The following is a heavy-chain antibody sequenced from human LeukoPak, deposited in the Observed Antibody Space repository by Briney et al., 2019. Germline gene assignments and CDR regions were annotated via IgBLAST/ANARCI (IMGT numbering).Heavy chain of an antibody. CDR1: GGSISSNNW. CDR2: IYHSGST. Sequence: PSGTLSLTCAVSGGSISSNNWWSWVRQPPEKGLEWIGEIYHSGSTNYNPSLKSRVTISVDKSKNQFSLKLSSVTAADTAVYYCARADYVWGSYRPYYFDYWGQGTLVTVSS. D-gene: IGHD3-16*02. V-gene: IGHV4-4*02. J-gene: IGHJ4*02. CDR3: ARADYVWGSYRPYYFDY.